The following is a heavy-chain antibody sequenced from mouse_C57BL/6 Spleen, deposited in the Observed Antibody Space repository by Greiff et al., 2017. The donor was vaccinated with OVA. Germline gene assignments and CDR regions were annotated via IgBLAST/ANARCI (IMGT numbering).Heavy chain of an antibody. Sequence: VQLQQPGAELVKPGASVKLSCKASGYTFTSYWMHWVKQRPGQGLEWIGMIHPNSGSTNYNEKIKSKATLTVDKSSSTADMQLSSLTSEDSAVYDCALTGTRAWFAYWGQGTLVTVSA. D-gene: IGHD4-1*01. J-gene: IGHJ3*01. V-gene: IGHV1-64*01. CDR1: GYTFTSYW. CDR2: IHPNSGST. CDR3: ALTGTRAWFAY.